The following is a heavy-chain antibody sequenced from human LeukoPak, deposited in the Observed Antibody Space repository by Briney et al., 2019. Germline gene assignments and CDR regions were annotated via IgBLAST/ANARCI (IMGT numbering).Heavy chain of an antibody. CDR1: GGSISSSSYY. CDR2: IYYSGST. Sequence: SETLSLTCTVSGGSISSSSYYWGWIRQPPGKGLEWIGSIYYSGSTYYNPSLKSRVTISVDTSKNQFSLKLSSVTAADTAVYYCARTYSGYDFAFDIWGQGTMVTVSS. CDR3: ARTYSGYDFAFDI. D-gene: IGHD5-12*01. V-gene: IGHV4-39*07. J-gene: IGHJ3*02.